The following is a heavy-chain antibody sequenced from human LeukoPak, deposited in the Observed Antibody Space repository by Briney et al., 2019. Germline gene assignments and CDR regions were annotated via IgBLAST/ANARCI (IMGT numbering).Heavy chain of an antibody. CDR1: GGSISSGGYS. D-gene: IGHD2-8*02. CDR2: IYHSGST. J-gene: IGHJ2*01. V-gene: IGHV4-30-2*01. CDR3: ASYLLVDGYFDL. Sequence: TSETLSLTCAVSGGSISSGGYSWSWIRQPPGKGLEWIGYIYHSGSTYYNPSLKCRVTISVDRSKNQFSLKLSSVTAADTAVYYCASYLLVDGYFDLWGRGTLVTVSS.